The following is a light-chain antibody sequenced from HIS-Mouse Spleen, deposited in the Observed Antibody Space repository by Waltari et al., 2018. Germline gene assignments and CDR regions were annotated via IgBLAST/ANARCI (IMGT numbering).Light chain of an antibody. CDR3: CSYAGSSTWV. CDR2: EGS. Sequence: QSALTQPASVSGSPGQSITIPCLGTSRDVGSYNLFPWYQQHPGKAPKLSIYEGSKRPSGVSNRFSGSKSGNTASLTISGLQAEDEADYYCCSYAGSSTWVFGGGTKLTVL. J-gene: IGLJ3*02. V-gene: IGLV2-23*01. CDR1: SRDVGSYNL.